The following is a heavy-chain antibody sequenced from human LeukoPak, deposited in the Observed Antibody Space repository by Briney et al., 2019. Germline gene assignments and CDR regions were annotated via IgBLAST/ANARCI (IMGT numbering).Heavy chain of an antibody. V-gene: IGHV4-30-4*01. CDR3: ARAEKIWFGENNWFDP. J-gene: IGHJ5*02. CDR2: IYYSGST. D-gene: IGHD3-10*01. CDR1: GGSISSGDYY. Sequence: SETLSLTCTVSGGSISSGDYYWSWIRQPPGKGLEWIGYIYYSGSTYYNPSLKSRVTISVDTSKNQFSLKLSSVTAADTAVYYCARAEKIWFGENNWFDPWDQGTLVTVSS.